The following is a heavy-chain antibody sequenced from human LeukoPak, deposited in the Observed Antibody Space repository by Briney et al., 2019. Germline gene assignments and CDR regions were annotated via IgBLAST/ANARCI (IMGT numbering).Heavy chain of an antibody. CDR2: INWNGGST. D-gene: IGHD2-2*01. V-gene: IGHV3-20*04. J-gene: IGHJ6*03. Sequence: PGGSLRLSCAASGFTFDDYGMSWVRQAPGKGLEWVSGINWNGGSTGYADSVKGRFTISRDNAKNSLYLQMNSLRAEDTALYFCGRVYCSTTSCYDYYDYYMDVWGKGTTVTVSS. CDR1: GFTFDDYG. CDR3: GRVYCSTTSCYDYYDYYMDV.